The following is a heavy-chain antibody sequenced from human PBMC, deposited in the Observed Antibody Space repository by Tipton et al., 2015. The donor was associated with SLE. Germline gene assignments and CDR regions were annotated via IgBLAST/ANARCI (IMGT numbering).Heavy chain of an antibody. CDR2: IYSGGTT. CDR1: GFSVTSKY. CDR3: ATSGGEAVIALPAGTTYTYYYTDV. J-gene: IGHJ6*03. D-gene: IGHD2-21*01. Sequence: QLVQSGGGLVQPGGSLRLSCAASGFSVTSKYMTWVRQAPGKGLEWVSIIYSGGTTNYADSVKGRFTISRHNSKNTLYLQMNSLRAEDTAVYYCATSGGEAVIALPAGTTYTYYYTDVWGKGTAVTVSS. V-gene: IGHV3-53*04.